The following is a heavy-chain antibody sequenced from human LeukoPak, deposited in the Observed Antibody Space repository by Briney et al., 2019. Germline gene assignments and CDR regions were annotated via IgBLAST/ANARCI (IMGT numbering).Heavy chain of an antibody. J-gene: IGHJ4*02. CDR2: INSDGSST. Sequence: GGSLRLSCAASGFTFSSYWMHWVRQAPGKGLVWVSRINSDGSSTSYADSVKGRFTISRDNAKNTLDLQMNRLRAEDTAVYYYARVGGSPHAGSYFYYWGQGTLVTVSS. V-gene: IGHV3-74*01. D-gene: IGHD3-10*01. CDR1: GFTFSSYW. CDR3: ARVGGSPHAGSYFYY.